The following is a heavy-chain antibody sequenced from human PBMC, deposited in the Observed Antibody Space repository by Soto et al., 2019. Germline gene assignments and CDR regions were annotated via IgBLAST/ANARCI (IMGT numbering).Heavy chain of an antibody. J-gene: IGHJ4*01. D-gene: IGHD2-15*01. CDR1: GGSIRNVY. Sequence: ASETLSLTXTVSGGSIRNVYWSWIRQAPGKGLEWIGFIFHSGNAKYNPSLKSRVTISVDTSKNQFSLSLDSVTAADTAVYFCARAHAPTLPFDSWGQGTLVTVSS. CDR2: IFHSGNA. V-gene: IGHV4-59*01. CDR3: ARAHAPTLPFDS.